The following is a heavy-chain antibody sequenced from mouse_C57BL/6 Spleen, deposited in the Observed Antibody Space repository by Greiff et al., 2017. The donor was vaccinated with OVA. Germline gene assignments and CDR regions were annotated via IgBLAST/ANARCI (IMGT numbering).Heavy chain of an antibody. V-gene: IGHV1-15*01. CDR1: GYTFTDYD. Sequence: QVPLKESGAELVRPGASVTLSCKASGYTFTDYDMHWVKQTPVHGLEWIGAIDPETGGTAYNQKFKGKAILPADKSSSTAYMELRSRTSEDSAVYYCTGDCDGNRAMDDWGQGTSVTVSS. CDR3: TGDCDGNRAMDD. D-gene: IGHD2-1*01. CDR2: IDPETGGT. J-gene: IGHJ4*01.